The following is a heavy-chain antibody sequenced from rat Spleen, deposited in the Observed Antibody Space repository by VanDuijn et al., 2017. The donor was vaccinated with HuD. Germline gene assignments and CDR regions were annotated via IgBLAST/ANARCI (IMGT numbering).Heavy chain of an antibody. V-gene: IGHV5-25*01. Sequence: EVQLVESGGGLVQPGRSLRLSCVASGFTFSNYYMAWVRQAPKKGLEWVATISTSATRTYYSDSVKGRFTISRDNAESSLFLQMNSLKSEDTATYYCARHDYSSYVSYVMDAWGQGASVTVSS. J-gene: IGHJ4*01. CDR3: ARHDYSSYVSYVMDA. CDR2: ISTSATRT. D-gene: IGHD1-2*01. CDR1: GFTFSNYY.